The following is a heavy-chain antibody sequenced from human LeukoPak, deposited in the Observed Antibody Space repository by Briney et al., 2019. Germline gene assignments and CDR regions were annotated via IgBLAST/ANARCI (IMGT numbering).Heavy chain of an antibody. D-gene: IGHD3-16*01. CDR3: ARDSRAVGDAFDI. J-gene: IGHJ3*02. V-gene: IGHV3-30*02. Sequence: GGSLRLSCAASGFTFSSYGMHWVRQAPGKGLEWVAFIRYDGSNKYYADSVKGRFTISRDNSKNTLYLQMNSLRVEDTAVYYCARDSRAVGDAFDIWGQGTMVTVSS. CDR1: GFTFSSYG. CDR2: IRYDGSNK.